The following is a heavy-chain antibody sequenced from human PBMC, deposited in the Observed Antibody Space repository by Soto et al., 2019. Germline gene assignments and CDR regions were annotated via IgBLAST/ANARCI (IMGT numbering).Heavy chain of an antibody. CDR3: ARHTSGWHYYDY. V-gene: IGHV3-11*06. D-gene: IGHD6-19*01. J-gene: IGHJ4*02. CDR1: GFNFSDHY. Sequence: GWLRRSGAASGFNFSDHYMNWIRQAPGKGLEWVSYISGSSRYTNFADSVKGRFTISRDNAKNSLYLQMNSLRAEDTAVYYCARHTSGWHYYDYWGQGTPVTVSS. CDR2: ISGSSRYT.